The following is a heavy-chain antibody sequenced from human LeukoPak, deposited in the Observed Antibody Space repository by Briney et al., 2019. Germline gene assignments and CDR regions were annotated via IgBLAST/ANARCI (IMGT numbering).Heavy chain of an antibody. D-gene: IGHD3-22*01. V-gene: IGHV3-48*03. Sequence: GGSLRLSCAASGFTFSSYEMNLVRQAPGKGLEWVSYISSSGSTIYYADSVKGRFTISRDNAKNSLYLQMNSLRAEDTAVYYCARFPDYYDSSGYCIDYWGQGTLVTVSS. CDR2: ISSSGSTI. CDR1: GFTFSSYE. J-gene: IGHJ4*02. CDR3: ARFPDYYDSSGYCIDY.